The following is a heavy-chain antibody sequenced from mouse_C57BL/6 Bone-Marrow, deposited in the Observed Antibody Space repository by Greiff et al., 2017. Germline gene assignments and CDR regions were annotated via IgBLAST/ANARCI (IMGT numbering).Heavy chain of an antibody. J-gene: IGHJ3*01. Sequence: EVQRVESGGGLVQSGRSLRLSCATSGFTFSDFYMEWVRQAPGKGLEWIAASRNKANDYTTEYSASVKGRFIVSRDTSQSILYLQMNALRAEDTAIYYCARDGDSSGYVKFAYWGQGTLVTVSA. CDR3: ARDGDSSGYVKFAY. V-gene: IGHV7-1*01. CDR1: GFTFSDFY. D-gene: IGHD3-2*02. CDR2: SRNKANDYTT.